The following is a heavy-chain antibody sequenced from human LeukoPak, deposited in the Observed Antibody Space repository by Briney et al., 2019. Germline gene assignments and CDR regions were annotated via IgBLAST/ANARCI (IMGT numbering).Heavy chain of an antibody. V-gene: IGHV3-30*02. CDR1: RFSFSSYV. CDR2: IRYDRSTK. Sequence: GGSLRLSCTASRFSFSSYVMHWVRQAPGKGLEWVAFIRYDRSTKYADSVKGRFTISRDNSKNTLFLQMNSLRAEDTALYYCAKDQADYGSGSYEDYWGQGTLVIVSS. D-gene: IGHD3-10*01. CDR3: AKDQADYGSGSYEDY. J-gene: IGHJ4*02.